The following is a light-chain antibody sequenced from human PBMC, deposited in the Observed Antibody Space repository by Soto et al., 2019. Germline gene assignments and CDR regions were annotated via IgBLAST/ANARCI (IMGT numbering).Light chain of an antibody. J-gene: IGKJ4*01. Sequence: EIVLTQSPATLSLSPGERATLSCRASQSVSSYLAWYQQKPGQAPRLLIYDASNRATGVPARFSGSGSGTAFTLTISSLEPADFAVYYWQQRSNWPLTFGGGTKVEIK. CDR1: QSVSSY. CDR3: QQRSNWPLT. CDR2: DAS. V-gene: IGKV3-11*01.